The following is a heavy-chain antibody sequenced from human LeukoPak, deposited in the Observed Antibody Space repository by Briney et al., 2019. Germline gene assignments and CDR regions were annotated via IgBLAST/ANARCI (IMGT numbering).Heavy chain of an antibody. Sequence: SETLSLTCAVYGGSFSGNYWSWIRQPPGKGLEWIGEINHSGSTNYNPSLKSRVTIAVDTSKNQFSLKLTSVTAADTATYYCARETSLMGYASGLGFNYWGQGILVTVSS. CDR3: ARETSLMGYASGLGFNY. CDR1: GGSFSGNY. J-gene: IGHJ4*02. D-gene: IGHD6-19*01. V-gene: IGHV4-34*01. CDR2: INHSGST.